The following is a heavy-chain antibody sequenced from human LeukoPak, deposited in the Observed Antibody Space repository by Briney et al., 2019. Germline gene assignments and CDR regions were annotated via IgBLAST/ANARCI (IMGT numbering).Heavy chain of an antibody. Sequence: PGGSLRLPCAASGFSFSDHYMDWVRQAPGKGLEGGGRCRNKLNSHRTEYAASVRGRFTISRYDSKNSLYLQMNSLQAKDTAVYYCASLTNYYDSSGYYDENHVDYWGQGTLVTVSS. V-gene: IGHV3-72*01. J-gene: IGHJ4*02. CDR2: CRNKLNSHRT. CDR1: GFSFSDHY. D-gene: IGHD3-22*01. CDR3: ASLTNYYDSSGYYDENHVDY.